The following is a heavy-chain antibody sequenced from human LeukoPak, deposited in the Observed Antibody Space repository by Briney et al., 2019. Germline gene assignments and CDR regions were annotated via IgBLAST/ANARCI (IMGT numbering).Heavy chain of an antibody. D-gene: IGHD3-3*01. CDR1: GFTFSSYA. J-gene: IGHJ4*02. CDR2: ISYDGTNK. CDR3: AKDLNYDFWSGLGN. V-gene: IGHV3-30*18. Sequence: GGSLRLSCAASGFTFSSYAMSWVRQAPGKGLEWMAVISYDGTNKYYADSVKGRFTISRDNSKNTLYLQMNSLRAEDTAVYYCAKDLNYDFWSGLGNWGQGTLVTVSS.